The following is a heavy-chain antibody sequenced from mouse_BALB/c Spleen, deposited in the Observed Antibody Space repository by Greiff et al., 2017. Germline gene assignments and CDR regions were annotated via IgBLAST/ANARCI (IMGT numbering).Heavy chain of an antibody. J-gene: IGHJ2*01. Sequence: VQLQQSGAELVKPGASVKLSCTASGFNIKDTYMHWVKQRPEQGLEWIGRIDPANGNTKYDPKFQGKATITADTSSNTAYLQLSSLTSEDTAVYYCARTYYGNSLDYWGQGTTLTVSS. D-gene: IGHD2-10*01. CDR2: IDPANGNT. CDR3: ARTYYGNSLDY. CDR1: GFNIKDTY. V-gene: IGHV14-3*02.